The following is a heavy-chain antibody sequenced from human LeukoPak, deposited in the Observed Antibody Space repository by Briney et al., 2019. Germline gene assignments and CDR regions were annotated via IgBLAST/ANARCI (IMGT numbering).Heavy chain of an antibody. CDR2: ISSNGDTT. V-gene: IGHV3-64*04. CDR3: ARTATDAFDI. Sequence: GGSLRLSCSASGFTFSSYAMHWVRQAPGKGLEYVSAISSNGDTTYCADSVKGRFTISRDNSKNTLYLQMNSLKAEDTAVYYCARTATDAFDIWGQGTMVTVSS. J-gene: IGHJ3*02. D-gene: IGHD2-21*02. CDR1: GFTFSSYA.